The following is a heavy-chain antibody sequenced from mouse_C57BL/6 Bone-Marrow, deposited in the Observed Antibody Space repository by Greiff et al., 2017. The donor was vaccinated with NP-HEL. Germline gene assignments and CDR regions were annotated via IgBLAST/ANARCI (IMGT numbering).Heavy chain of an antibody. J-gene: IGHJ1*03. CDR2: IDPSDSYT. V-gene: IGHV1-69*01. CDR3: ASDYYGSSYVFDV. D-gene: IGHD1-1*01. CDR1: GYTFTSYW. Sequence: QVQLQQSGAELVMPGASVKLSCKASGYTFTSYWMHWVKQRPGQGLEWIGEIDPSDSYTNYNQKFKGKSTLTVDKSSSTAYMQLSSLTSEDSAVYYCASDYYGSSYVFDVWGTGTTVTVSS.